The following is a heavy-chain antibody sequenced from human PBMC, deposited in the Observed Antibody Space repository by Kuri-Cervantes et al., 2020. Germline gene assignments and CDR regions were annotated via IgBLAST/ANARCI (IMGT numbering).Heavy chain of an antibody. CDR3: ATSVAGTVGH. D-gene: IGHD6-19*01. V-gene: IGHV1-18*04. CDR2: ISAYNGNT. Sequence: ASVKVSCKASGYTFTGAYMHWVRQAPGQGLEYMGWISAYNGNTNYAQKLQGRVTMTTDTSTSTAYMELRSLRSDDTAVYYCATSVAGTVGHWGQGTLVTVSS. CDR1: GYTFTGAY. J-gene: IGHJ5*02.